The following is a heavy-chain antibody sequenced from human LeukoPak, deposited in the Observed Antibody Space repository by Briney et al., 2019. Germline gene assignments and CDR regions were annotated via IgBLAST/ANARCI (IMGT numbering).Heavy chain of an antibody. CDR2: INHSGST. CDR1: GFTFSSYA. D-gene: IGHD2-15*01. V-gene: IGHV4-34*01. J-gene: IGHJ4*02. Sequence: GSLRLSCAASGFTFSSYAMSWVRQPPGKGLEWIGEINHSGSTNYNPSLKSRVTISVDTSKNQFSLKLSSVTAADTAVYYCARGPPVYCSGGSCSYEGILDYWGQGTLVTVSS. CDR3: ARGPPVYCSGGSCSYEGILDY.